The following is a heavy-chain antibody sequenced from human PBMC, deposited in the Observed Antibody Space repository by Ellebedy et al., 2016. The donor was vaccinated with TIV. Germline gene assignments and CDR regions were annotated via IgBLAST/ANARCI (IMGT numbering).Heavy chain of an antibody. D-gene: IGHD2-15*01. CDR1: GFTFSTSP. CDR3: AEHFCGAGSCNAFHN. CDR2: IGSTGTTT. V-gene: IGHV3-23*01. J-gene: IGHJ4*02. Sequence: PGGSLRLSCAASGFTFSTSPMSWFRQAPGKGLEWVSAIGSTGTTTYYADSVKGRFTISRDNSKNTLSLQMNSLGAEDTAVYFCAEHFCGAGSCNAFHNWGQGTLVAVSS.